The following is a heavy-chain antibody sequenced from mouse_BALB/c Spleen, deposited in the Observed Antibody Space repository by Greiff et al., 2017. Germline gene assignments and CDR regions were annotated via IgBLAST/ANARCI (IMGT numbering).Heavy chain of an antibody. CDR3: TRWGRAMDY. J-gene: IGHJ4*01. V-gene: IGHV1-69*02. CDR1: GYTFTSYW. Sequence: QVQLQQPGAELVRPGASVTLSCKASGYTFTSYWINWVKQSPGQGLEWIGNIYPSDSSTNYNQKFKDKATFNVDKSSSTTFMQLSSPTSEESAVYYCTRWGRAMDYWGQGTSVTVSS. CDR2: IYPSDSST. D-gene: IGHD3-1*01.